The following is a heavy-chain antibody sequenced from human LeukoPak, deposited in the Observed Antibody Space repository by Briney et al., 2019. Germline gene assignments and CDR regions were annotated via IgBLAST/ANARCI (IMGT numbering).Heavy chain of an antibody. CDR3: ARGFHDSGTYYRPFDY. Sequence: GGSLRLSCAASGFTFSPYSMNWVRQAPGKGLEWVSSISGSSSYIYYADSVKGRFTISRDNANNSLYLQMNSLRAEDTAVYYCARGFHDSGTYYRPFDYWGQGTLVTVSS. CDR2: ISGSSSYI. CDR1: GFTFSPYS. J-gene: IGHJ4*02. D-gene: IGHD3-10*01. V-gene: IGHV3-21*01.